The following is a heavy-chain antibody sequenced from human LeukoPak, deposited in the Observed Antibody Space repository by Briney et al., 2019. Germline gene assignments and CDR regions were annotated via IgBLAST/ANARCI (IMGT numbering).Heavy chain of an antibody. CDR2: IIPMSGTT. J-gene: IGHJ4*02. CDR1: GGTSSSYS. Sequence: SVKVSCKASGGTSSSYSISWVRQAPGQGLEWMGGIIPMSGTTIYAQKFQGRVSLTTDESTSTVYMELSSLRSEDTAVYYCARVKPSFLSFDYWGQGTLVTVSS. V-gene: IGHV1-69*05. CDR3: ARVKPSFLSFDY.